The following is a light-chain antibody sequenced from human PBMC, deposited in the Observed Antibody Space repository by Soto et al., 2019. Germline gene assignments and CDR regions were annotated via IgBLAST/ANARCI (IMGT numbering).Light chain of an antibody. J-gene: IGLJ3*02. CDR3: AAWDDGLNGWV. V-gene: IGLV1-44*01. CDR2: SNN. CDR1: SSNIGSNS. Sequence: QSVLTQPPSASGAPGQRVAISCSGNSSNIGSNSVNWYQHLPGTAPKLLVYSNNRRPSGVPDRISGSKSGASASLAFSGLQSEDEAEYFCAAWDDGLNGWVFGGGTKVTVL.